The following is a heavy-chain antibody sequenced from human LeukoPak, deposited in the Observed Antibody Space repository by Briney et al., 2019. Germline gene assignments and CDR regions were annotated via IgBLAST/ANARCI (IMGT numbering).Heavy chain of an antibody. J-gene: IGHJ4*02. CDR3: AYEYHYDSSGQAVEPKFTY. Sequence: GASVKVSCKASGYTFTGYYMHWVRQAPGQGLEWMGWINPNSGDTNYAQKFQGRVTMTRDTSISTAYMELSRLRSDDTAVYYCAYEYHYDSSGQAVEPKFTYSGQARLVTVSS. CDR2: INPNSGDT. V-gene: IGHV1-2*02. D-gene: IGHD3-22*01. CDR1: GYTFTGYY.